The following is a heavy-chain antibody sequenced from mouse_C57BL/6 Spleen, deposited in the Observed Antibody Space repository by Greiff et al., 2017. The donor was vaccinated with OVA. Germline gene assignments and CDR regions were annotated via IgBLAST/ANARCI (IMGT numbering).Heavy chain of an antibody. CDR2: ISSGSSTI. V-gene: IGHV5-17*01. CDR3: ARRLVPYYFDY. Sequence: EVMLVESGGGLVKPGGSLKLSCAASGFTFSDYGMHWVRQAPEKGLEWVAYISSGSSTIYYADTVKGRFTISRDNAKNTLFLQMTSLGSEDTAMYYCARRLVPYYFDYWGQGTTLTVSS. D-gene: IGHD3-2*02. CDR1: GFTFSDYG. J-gene: IGHJ2*01.